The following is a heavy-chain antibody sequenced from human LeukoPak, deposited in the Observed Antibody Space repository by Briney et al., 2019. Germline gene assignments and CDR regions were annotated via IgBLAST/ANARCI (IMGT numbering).Heavy chain of an antibody. CDR3: ARTSDKPMVLTTDFDY. CDR2: ISTSSSYI. D-gene: IGHD5-18*01. CDR1: GFTFSSYS. V-gene: IGHV3-21*01. J-gene: IGHJ4*02. Sequence: PGGSLRLPCAASGFTFSSYSMNWVRQAPGKGLEWVSSISTSSSYIYYADSLKGRFTISRHNAKNSLYLQMNSLRAEDTAVYYCARTSDKPMVLTTDFDYWGQGTLVTVSS.